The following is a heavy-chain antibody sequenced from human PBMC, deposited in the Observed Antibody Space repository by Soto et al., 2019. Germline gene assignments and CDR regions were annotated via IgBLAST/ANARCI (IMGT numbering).Heavy chain of an antibody. J-gene: IGHJ6*02. CDR2: ISGYNGDT. Sequence: QGQLVQSGAEVKKPGASVKVSCKASGYTFTRYGISWVRQAPGQGLEWMGWISGYNGDTNYAQKFQGRGTMTVDTSTTTAFLELRSLTSDDRAVYYCATNGQPPYYYYGMDVWGQGTTVTVSS. D-gene: IGHD2-8*01. CDR3: ATNGQPPYYYYGMDV. V-gene: IGHV1-18*01. CDR1: GYTFTRYG.